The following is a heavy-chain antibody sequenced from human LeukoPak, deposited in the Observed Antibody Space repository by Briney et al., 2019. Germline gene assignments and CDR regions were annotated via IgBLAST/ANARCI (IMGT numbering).Heavy chain of an antibody. CDR1: GSTFSKYI. V-gene: IGHV3-23*01. D-gene: IGHD3-16*01. CDR3: AKWGADKVEWRHYVDS. J-gene: IGHJ4*02. CDR2: ISDNGVYT. Sequence: GGSLRLSCAVSGSTFSKYIMSWVRQAPGKGLEWVSGISDNGVYTAYAGSVEGRFTISRDNSKNTLYMQMDSLRAEDTAIYYCAKWGADKVEWRHYVDSWGQGTLVIVSS.